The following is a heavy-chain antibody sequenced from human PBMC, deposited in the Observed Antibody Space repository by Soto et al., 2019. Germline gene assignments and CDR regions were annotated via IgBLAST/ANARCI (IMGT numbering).Heavy chain of an antibody. J-gene: IGHJ4*02. CDR3: VSDPERNDY. V-gene: IGHV1-18*04. CDR2: ISASNGNI. Sequence: QVQLLQSGAEVKQPGASVKVSCKASGYDLSSYGISWVRQAPGQGLAWMGWISASNGNIDYAQQFQGRVTMTSDTSRTTAYMELRSLRSDDTAVYYCVSDPERNDYWGQGTMVNVSS. CDR1: GYDLSSYG.